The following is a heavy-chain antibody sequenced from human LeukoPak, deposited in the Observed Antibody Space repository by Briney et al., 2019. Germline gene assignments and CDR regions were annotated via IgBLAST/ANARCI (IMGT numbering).Heavy chain of an antibody. CDR3: ARVVSGGTFDS. Sequence: SETLSLTCTVSDGAIGSYYWTWVRQPADKGFEWIGHVYSDGTTNYNPSLKSQLTMSIDKAKNKFSLKVNSVTAADTAVYYCARVVSGGTFDSWGQGTLVTVSS. V-gene: IGHV4-4*07. CDR2: VYSDGTT. CDR1: DGAIGSYY. J-gene: IGHJ5*01. D-gene: IGHD5/OR15-5a*01.